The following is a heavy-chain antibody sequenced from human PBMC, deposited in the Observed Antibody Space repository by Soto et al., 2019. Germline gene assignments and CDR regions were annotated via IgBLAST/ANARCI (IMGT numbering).Heavy chain of an antibody. CDR2: IIPILGIA. J-gene: IGHJ6*03. CDR1: GGTFSSYT. D-gene: IGHD3-16*01. V-gene: IGHV1-69*02. Sequence: QVQLVQSGAEVKKPGSSVKVSCKASGGTFSSYTISWVRQAPGQGLEWMGRIIPILGIANYAQKFQGRVTITADKSTITAYMELSSLRSEDTAVYYCARVPNYDYIWGSSQDAVHYYYMDVWGKGTTVTVSS. CDR3: ARVPNYDYIWGSSQDAVHYYYMDV.